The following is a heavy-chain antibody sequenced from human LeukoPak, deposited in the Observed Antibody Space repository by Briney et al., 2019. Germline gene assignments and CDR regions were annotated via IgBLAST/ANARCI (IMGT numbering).Heavy chain of an antibody. CDR2: ISCFNGDT. CDR3: ARDPTNTSGRYAYFDY. J-gene: IGHJ4*02. D-gene: IGHD6-19*01. CDR1: GYTFNHHG. V-gene: IGHV1-18*01. Sequence: ASVKVSCKASGYTFNHHGISWVRQAPRQGLEWMGWISCFNGDTHYAQKFQGRVTMTTDTSTTTAYMELRSLRSDDTALYYCARDPTNTSGRYAYFDYWGQGTLVTVSS.